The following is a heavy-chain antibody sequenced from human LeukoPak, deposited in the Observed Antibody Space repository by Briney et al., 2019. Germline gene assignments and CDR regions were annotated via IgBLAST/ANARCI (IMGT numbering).Heavy chain of an antibody. V-gene: IGHV3-21*01. CDR2: TSSSSSHI. J-gene: IGHJ4*02. D-gene: IGHD4-23*01. CDR1: GFTFRSYS. Sequence: GGPLRLSCGASGFTFRSYSMNWVRQSPGKGLECVSSTSSSSSHIYYTDSVKARFTISRDNDKHSLYLQMNSLRAEDTAVYYCAREVRADGGKSHWGQGTLVTVSS. CDR3: AREVRADGGKSH.